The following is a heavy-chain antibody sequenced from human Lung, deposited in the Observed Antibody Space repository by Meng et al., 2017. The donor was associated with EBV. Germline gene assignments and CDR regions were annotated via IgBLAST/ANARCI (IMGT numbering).Heavy chain of an antibody. V-gene: IGHV3-15*07. D-gene: IGHD1-1*01. CDR1: GFICRNAW. Sequence: LMSVCGLLKLGAPPRLSCASLGFICRNAWMNGVRQAPGKGREWAGHSKSQSENETTDYAAPVRDRFTISRYESNNTLDLQMNSLEIEDTAVYYCIADQRGGRRDVDYWGQGTLVTASS. CDR2: SKSQSENETT. CDR3: IADQRGGRRDVDY. J-gene: IGHJ4*01.